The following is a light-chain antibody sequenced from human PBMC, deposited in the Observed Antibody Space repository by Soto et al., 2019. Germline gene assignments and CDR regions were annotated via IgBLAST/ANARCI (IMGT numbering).Light chain of an antibody. CDR3: QQYNNWPPAGART. J-gene: IGKJ4*01. CDR2: GAS. V-gene: IGKV3D-15*01. CDR1: QSVSSN. Sequence: EIVMTQSPATLSVSPGERATLSCRASQSVSSNLAWYQQKPGQAPRLLIYGASIRATGIPARFSGSGSGTEFTLTISSLQSEDFAVYYRQQYNNWPPAGARTFGGGTKVEIK.